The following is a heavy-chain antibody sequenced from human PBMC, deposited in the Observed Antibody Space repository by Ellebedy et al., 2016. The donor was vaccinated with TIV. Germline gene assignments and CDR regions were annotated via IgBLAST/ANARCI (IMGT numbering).Heavy chain of an antibody. CDR1: GFSFSSYW. Sequence: GGSLRLXCAASGFSFSSYWMSWVRQDPGKGPEWVASIKHDESEIYSMDSVKGRFAISRDNAKNSLYLQMARLTAEDTAVYYCARPTANRPTVYDLVEFWGQGTLVTVSS. V-gene: IGHV3-7*01. CDR2: IKHDESEI. D-gene: IGHD5/OR15-5a*01. CDR3: ARPTANRPTVYDLVEF. J-gene: IGHJ4*02.